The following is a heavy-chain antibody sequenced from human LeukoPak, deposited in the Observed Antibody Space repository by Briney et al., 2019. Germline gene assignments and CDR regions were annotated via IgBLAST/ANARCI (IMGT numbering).Heavy chain of an antibody. V-gene: IGHV3-23*01. CDR1: GFTFSSYA. J-gene: IGHJ4*02. Sequence: GGSLRLSCAASGFTFSSYAMSWVRQAPGKGLEWVSAITDSGGNRQYTDSVKGRFTISRDNSKNTLYLQMDSLRADDTAVYYCAKSSRYGTGWYGKIDYWGQGTLVTVSS. CDR3: AKSSRYGTGWYGKIDY. D-gene: IGHD6-19*01. CDR2: ITDSGGNR.